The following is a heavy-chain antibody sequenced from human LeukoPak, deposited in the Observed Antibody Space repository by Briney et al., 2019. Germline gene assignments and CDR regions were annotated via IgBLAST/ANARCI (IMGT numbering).Heavy chain of an antibody. J-gene: IGHJ5*02. CDR1: GDSVSSNSAA. CDR3: ARVQGHYDFWSGYYTKYNWFDP. D-gene: IGHD3-3*01. CDR2: TYYRSKWYN. Sequence: SQTLSLTCAISGDSVSSNSAAWNWIRQSPSRGLEWLGRTYYRSKWYNDYAVSVKSRITINPDTSKNQFSLQLNSATPEDTAVYYCARVQGHYDFWSGYYTKYNWFDPWGQGTLVTVSS. V-gene: IGHV6-1*01.